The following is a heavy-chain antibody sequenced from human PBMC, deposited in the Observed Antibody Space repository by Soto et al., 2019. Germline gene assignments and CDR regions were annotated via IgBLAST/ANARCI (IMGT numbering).Heavy chain of an antibody. V-gene: IGHV4-39*01. CDR3: ASLQVPGNFDY. CDR1: GGSIRSSNYY. J-gene: IGHJ4*02. Sequence: QLQLQESGPGLVKPSETLSLTCTVSGGSIRSSNYYWAWVRQPPGKGLEWIANIYYSGDTYFHPSLMNRLTVSVDTSKNQFSLNLSSLTAADTAMYYCASLQVPGNFDYWGQGTLVTVSS. D-gene: IGHD6-13*01. CDR2: IYYSGDT.